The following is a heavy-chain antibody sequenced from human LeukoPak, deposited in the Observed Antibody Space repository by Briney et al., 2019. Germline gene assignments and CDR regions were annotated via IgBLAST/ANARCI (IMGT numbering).Heavy chain of an antibody. Sequence: GGSLRLSCAASGFTFSSYGMHWVRHAPDKGLEWVAVIWYDGSNKYYADSVKGRFTISRDNSKNTLYLQMNSLRAEDTAVYYCAASPASRYCSGGSCYHSPIDYWGQGTLVTVSS. D-gene: IGHD2-15*01. CDR3: AASPASRYCSGGSCYHSPIDY. CDR1: GFTFSSYG. CDR2: IWYDGSNK. J-gene: IGHJ4*02. V-gene: IGHV3-33*01.